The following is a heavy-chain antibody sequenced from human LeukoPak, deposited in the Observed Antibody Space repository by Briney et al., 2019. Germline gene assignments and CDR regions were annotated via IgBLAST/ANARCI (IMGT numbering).Heavy chain of an antibody. CDR2: TRYDGSNG. Sequence: GGSLRLSCAASGFTFRTYGMHRVRKAPGKGLEWVALTRYDGSNGYYTDPVKGRFTISRDNSKNTLYLQMNSLRAEDTAVYYCAKDRTTVTTGSHCDYWGQGTLVTVSS. D-gene: IGHD4-17*01. CDR1: GFTFRTYG. CDR3: AKDRTTVTTGSHCDY. V-gene: IGHV3-30*02. J-gene: IGHJ4*02.